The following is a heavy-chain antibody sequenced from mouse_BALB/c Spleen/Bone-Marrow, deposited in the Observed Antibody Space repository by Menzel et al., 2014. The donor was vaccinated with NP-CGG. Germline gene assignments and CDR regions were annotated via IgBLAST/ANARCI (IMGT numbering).Heavy chain of an antibody. Sequence: VQLQQSGPELVKPGASVKISCKASGYTFTDYNMHWGKKSLGESFEGMGYIYPYNGSTGYNQKFKSKATLTVDNSSSAAYMELRSLTSEDSAVYFCARRFITTAAWFAYWGQGTLVTVSA. V-gene: IGHV1S29*02. J-gene: IGHJ3*01. CDR2: IYPYNGST. CDR1: GYTFTDYN. CDR3: ARRFITTAAWFAY. D-gene: IGHD1-2*01.